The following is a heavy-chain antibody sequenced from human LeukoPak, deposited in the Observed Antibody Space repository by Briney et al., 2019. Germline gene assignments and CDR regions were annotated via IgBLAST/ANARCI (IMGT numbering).Heavy chain of an antibody. CDR1: GGSFSGYY. CDR2: INHSGST. V-gene: IGHV4-34*01. D-gene: IGHD2-21*01. J-gene: IGHJ6*02. CDR3: ARHSHTYYYGMDV. Sequence: SETLSLTCAVYGGSFSGYYWSWIRQPPGKGLEWIGEINHSGSTNYNPSLKSRVTISVDTSKNQFSLKLSSVTAADTAVYYCARHSHTYYYGMDVWGQGTMVTVSS.